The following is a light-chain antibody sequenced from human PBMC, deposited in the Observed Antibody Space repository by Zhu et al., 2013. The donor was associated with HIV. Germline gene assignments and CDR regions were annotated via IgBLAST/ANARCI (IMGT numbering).Light chain of an antibody. J-gene: IGKJ4*01. V-gene: IGKV3D-20*02. Sequence: EIVLTQSPGTLSLSPGERATLSCRASQSVNSNYLAWYQQKPGQAPRLLIYVASSRATGIPARFSGSGSGTDFTLTISSLEPEDFAVYYCQQRSKWPPLTFGGGTKVEIK. CDR2: VAS. CDR3: QQRSKWPPLT. CDR1: QSVNSNY.